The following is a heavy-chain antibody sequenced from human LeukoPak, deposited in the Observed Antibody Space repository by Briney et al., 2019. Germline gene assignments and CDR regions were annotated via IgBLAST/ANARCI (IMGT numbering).Heavy chain of an antibody. Sequence: GGSLRLSCTSSGFIFGSHRMSWVRQAPGKGLEWVAVIWYDGSNKYHADSVKGRFTISRDNSKNTLYLQMNSLRAEDTAVYYCARDKDWNYVSTFDYWGQGTLVTVSS. CDR3: ARDKDWNYVSTFDY. J-gene: IGHJ4*02. CDR1: GFIFGSHR. V-gene: IGHV3-33*01. CDR2: IWYDGSNK. D-gene: IGHD1-7*01.